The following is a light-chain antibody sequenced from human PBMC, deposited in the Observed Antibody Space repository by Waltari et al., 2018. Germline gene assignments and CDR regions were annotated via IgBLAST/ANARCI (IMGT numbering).Light chain of an antibody. CDR3: SSYTTSSTVV. V-gene: IGLV2-14*01. CDR2: DVT. J-gene: IGLJ2*01. Sequence: QSALTQPASVSGSPGQSITISCTGTSSDVGAYNYVSWYQKHPGKAPTLMIYDVTHRPSEVSDRFSGSKSGNTASLTISGLQAEDEAEYYCSSYTTSSTVVFGGGTKLTVL. CDR1: SSDVGAYNY.